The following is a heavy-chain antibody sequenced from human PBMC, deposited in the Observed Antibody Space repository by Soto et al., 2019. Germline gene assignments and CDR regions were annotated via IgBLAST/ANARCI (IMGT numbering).Heavy chain of an antibody. CDR1: GYTFTSYG. V-gene: IGHV1-18*01. J-gene: IGHJ5*02. CDR2: ISAYNGNT. Sequence: ASVKVSCKASGYTFTSYGISWVRQAPGQGLEWMGWISAYNGNTNYAPKFQGRVTVTADESTRTGYMELTSLTSEDTAIYYCARGSHYLSTGYYFDNWGQGTLVTVSS. CDR3: ARGSHYLSTGYYFDN. D-gene: IGHD3-22*01.